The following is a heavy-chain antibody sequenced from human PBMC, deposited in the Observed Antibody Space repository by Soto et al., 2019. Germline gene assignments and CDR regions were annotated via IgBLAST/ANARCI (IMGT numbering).Heavy chain of an antibody. CDR2: ISGSGGST. Sequence: EVQLLESGGGVVQPGGSLRLSCAASGFTFSSYGMNWFRQAPGKGLEWVSGISGSGGSTHYADSVKGRFTISRDNSKNTLYLQMNSLRAEDTAVYYCAKQSPYSNSWYGVDYWGQGTLVTVSS. CDR3: AKQSPYSNSWYGVDY. J-gene: IGHJ4*02. CDR1: GFTFSSYG. V-gene: IGHV3-23*01. D-gene: IGHD6-13*01.